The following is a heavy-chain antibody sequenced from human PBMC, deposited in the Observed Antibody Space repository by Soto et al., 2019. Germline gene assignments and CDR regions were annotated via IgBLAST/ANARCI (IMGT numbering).Heavy chain of an antibody. V-gene: IGHV2-5*02. CDR1: GFSLSISEVAVG. CDR2: INGDDDT. D-gene: IGHD3-10*01. J-gene: IGHJ4*02. CDR3: AHRKHASGSSFDY. Sequence: QITLKESGPTLVKPTQTLTLTCAFSGFSLSISEVAVGVGWIRQAPGKALEWLALINGDDDTRYSPSLKSRLTITKDNSKNQVVLTITNMDPVDTGTYYCAHRKHASGSSFDYWGQGTLVTVSS.